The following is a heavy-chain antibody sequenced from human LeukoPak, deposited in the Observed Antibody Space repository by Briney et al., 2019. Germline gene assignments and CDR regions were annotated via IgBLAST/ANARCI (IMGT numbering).Heavy chain of an antibody. CDR2: INTDGGST. V-gene: IGHV3-74*01. D-gene: IGHD1-26*01. J-gene: IGHJ4*02. CDR3: AKVLGVGANPNY. Sequence: PGGSLRLSCAASGFTFSSYWMHWVRQAPGKGLVWVSRINTDGGSTNYADSVKGRFTISRDNAKNTLYLQMNSLRAEDTAVYYCAKVLGVGANPNYWGQGTLVTVSS. CDR1: GFTFSSYW.